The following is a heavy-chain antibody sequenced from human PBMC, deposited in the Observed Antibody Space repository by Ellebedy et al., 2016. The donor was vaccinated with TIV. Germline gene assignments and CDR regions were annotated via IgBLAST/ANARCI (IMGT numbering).Heavy chain of an antibody. D-gene: IGHD6-13*01. CDR2: ISWISGNI. CDR3: AILTPPSAGNENSFDP. Sequence: SLKISCAASGFTFDYYAMHWVRQAPGKGLEWVSGISWISGNIGYADSVKGRFTIGRDNAKNSLYLQMNSMRAEDTALYYCAILTPPSAGNENSFDPWGQGTLATVSS. J-gene: IGHJ5*02. CDR1: GFTFDYYA. V-gene: IGHV3-9*01.